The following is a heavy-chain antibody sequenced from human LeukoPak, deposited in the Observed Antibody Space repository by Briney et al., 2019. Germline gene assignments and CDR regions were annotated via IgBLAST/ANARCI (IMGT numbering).Heavy chain of an antibody. J-gene: IGHJ5*02. V-gene: IGHV5-51*01. CDR3: ASGYSSGWSDRFDP. CDR1: GYSFTSYW. Sequence: GESLKISRKGSGYSFTSYWIGWGRPMPRKGLEWVGIIYPGDSDTRYSPSFQGQVTISADKSISTAYLQWSSLKASDTAMYYCASGYSSGWSDRFDPWGQGTLVTVSS. D-gene: IGHD6-19*01. CDR2: IYPGDSDT.